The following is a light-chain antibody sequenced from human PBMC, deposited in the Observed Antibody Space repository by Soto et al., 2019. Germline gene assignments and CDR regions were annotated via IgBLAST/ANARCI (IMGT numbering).Light chain of an antibody. CDR1: QSISNRY. CDR3: QQYGVSPPFT. CDR2: GAA. V-gene: IGKV3-20*01. J-gene: IGKJ2*01. Sequence: IVLTQSPGTLSFSPGERAALSCRASQSISNRYLAWFQQKPGQAPRVLISGAANRATGIPDRFSGSGSGTDFTLTISRLEPEDFAVYFCQQYGVSPPFTFGQGTKVEIK.